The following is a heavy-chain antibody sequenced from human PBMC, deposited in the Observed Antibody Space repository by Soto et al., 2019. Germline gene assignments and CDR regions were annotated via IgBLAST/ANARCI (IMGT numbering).Heavy chain of an antibody. CDR3: STVHVAMLLRHWYFDL. CDR2: FDPEDGET. CDR1: GYTLTELS. Sequence: GASAKVSCKVSGYTLTELSMHWVRQAPRKGHEWMGGFDPEDGETIYAQKFQGRVTMTEDTSTDTAYMELSSLRSEDTALFYCSTVHVAMLLRHWYFDLWGRGPLVTVSS. D-gene: IGHD3-22*01. J-gene: IGHJ2*01. V-gene: IGHV1-24*01.